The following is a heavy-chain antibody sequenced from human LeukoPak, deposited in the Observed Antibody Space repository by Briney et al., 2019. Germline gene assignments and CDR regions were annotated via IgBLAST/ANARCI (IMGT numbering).Heavy chain of an antibody. CDR2: IYHSGST. V-gene: IGHV4-38-2*01. Sequence: PSETLSLTCAVSGYSIGSGYYWGWIRQPPGKGLEWIGSIYHSGSTYYNPSLKSRVTISVDTSKNQFSLKLSSVTAADTAVYYCATSTYYYGSGSPPGVDYWGQGTLVTVSS. J-gene: IGHJ4*02. CDR3: ATSTYYYGSGSPPGVDY. CDR1: GYSIGSGYY. D-gene: IGHD3-10*01.